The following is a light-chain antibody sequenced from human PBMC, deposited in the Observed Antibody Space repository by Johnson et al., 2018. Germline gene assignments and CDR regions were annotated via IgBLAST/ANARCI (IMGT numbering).Light chain of an antibody. CDR1: SSNIGNNY. J-gene: IGLJ1*01. V-gene: IGLV1-51*02. Sequence: SVLTQPPSVSAAPGQKVTISCSGSSSNIGNNYVSWYQQLPGTAPKLLLYENNKRPSGIPDRFSGSTSGTSATLDITGLPTGDEADYYCGTWDSSLSAGNVFGTGTKVTVL. CDR3: GTWDSSLSAGNV. CDR2: ENN.